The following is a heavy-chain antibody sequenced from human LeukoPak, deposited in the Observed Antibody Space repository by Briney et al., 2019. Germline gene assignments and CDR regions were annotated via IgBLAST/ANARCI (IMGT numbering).Heavy chain of an antibody. CDR3: ARRRSGGYVSNVDFDY. V-gene: IGHV4-59*01. CDR2: IYYSGST. J-gene: IGHJ4*02. D-gene: IGHD5-12*01. CDR1: GGSISSYY. Sequence: PSETLSLTCTVSGGSISSYYRSWIRQPPGKGLEWIGYIYYSGSTNYNPSLKSRVTISVDTSKNQFSLKLSSVTAADTAVYYCARRRSGGYVSNVDFDYWGQGTLVTVSS.